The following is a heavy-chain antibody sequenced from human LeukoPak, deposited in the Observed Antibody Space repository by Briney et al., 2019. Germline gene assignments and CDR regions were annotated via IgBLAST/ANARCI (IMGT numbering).Heavy chain of an antibody. J-gene: IGHJ4*02. CDR2: INAGNGNT. V-gene: IGHV1-3*01. D-gene: IGHD4-23*01. CDR3: AREYYGGKGEFDY. CDR1: GYTFTSYA. Sequence: RASVKVSCKASGYTFTSYAMHWVRQAPGQRLEWMGWINAGNGNTKYSQKFQGRVTITRDTSASTAYMELSSLRSEDTAVYYCAREYYGGKGEFDYWGQGTLVTVSS.